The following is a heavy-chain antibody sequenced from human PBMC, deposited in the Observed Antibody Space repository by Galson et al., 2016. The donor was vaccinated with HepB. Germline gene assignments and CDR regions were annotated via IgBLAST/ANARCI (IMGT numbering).Heavy chain of an antibody. Sequence: ETLSLTCAVSGGPISSSKWWSWVRRPPGKGPEWIGEISLSGGTSYIPSLKSRVTISIDKSKNQFSLKLSSVTAADTAVFYCARGCPGGGDCQGGLDYWGQGILVTVSS. CDR3: ARGCPGGGDCQGGLDY. CDR2: ISLSGGT. CDR1: GGPISSSKW. J-gene: IGHJ4*02. V-gene: IGHV4-4*02. D-gene: IGHD2-21*02.